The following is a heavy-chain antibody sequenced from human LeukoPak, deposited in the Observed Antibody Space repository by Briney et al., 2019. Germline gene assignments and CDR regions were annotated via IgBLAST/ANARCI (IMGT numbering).Heavy chain of an antibody. J-gene: IGHJ4*02. CDR1: GYSISTGYY. D-gene: IGHD4-17*01. V-gene: IGHV4-38-2*02. CDR2: IYYSGST. Sequence: SETLSLTCTVSGYSISTGYYWGWIRQPPGKGLEWIGSIYYSGSTYYNPSLKSRVTISVDTSKNQFSLKLSSVTAADTAVYYCARLGYGDLKFDYWGQGTLVTVSS. CDR3: ARLGYGDLKFDY.